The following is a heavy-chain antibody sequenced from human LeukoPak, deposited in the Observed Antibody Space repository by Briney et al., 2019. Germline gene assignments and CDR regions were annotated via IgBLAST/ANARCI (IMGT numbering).Heavy chain of an antibody. CDR2: ISGSGGST. CDR1: GFTFSSYA. D-gene: IGHD4-17*01. CDR3: ARRLRRNYFDY. V-gene: IGHV3-23*01. J-gene: IGHJ4*02. Sequence: PGGSLRLSCAASGFTFSSYAMSWVRQAPGKGLEWVSAISGSGGSTYYADSVKGRFTISRDNAKNSLYLQMNSLRAEDTAVYYCARRLRRNYFDYWGQGTLVTVSS.